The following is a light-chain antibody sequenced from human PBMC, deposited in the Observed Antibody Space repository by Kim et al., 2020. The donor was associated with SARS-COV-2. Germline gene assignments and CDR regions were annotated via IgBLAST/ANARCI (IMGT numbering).Light chain of an antibody. V-gene: IGLV10-54*01. CDR1: SNNVGNQG. CDR3: STWDSNLNEWV. J-gene: IGLJ3*02. Sequence: QAGLTQPPSVSKGLRQTATLTCTGNSNNVGNQGAAWLQQHQGHPPKLLSYRNNNRPSGVSERLSASRSGNTASLTITGLQPEDEADYYCSTWDSNLNEWVFGGGTKLTVL. CDR2: RNN.